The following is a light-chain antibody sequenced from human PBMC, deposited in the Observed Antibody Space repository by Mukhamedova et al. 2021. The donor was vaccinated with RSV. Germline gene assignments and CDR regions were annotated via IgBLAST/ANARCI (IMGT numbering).Light chain of an antibody. CDR3: LQHHSYPYT. Sequence: WYQRRVHGKAPKRLTYGASSLQRGVSSRFSGGGSGTEFTLTISSLQPEDFATYYCLQHHSYPYTFGQGTKLEIK. V-gene: IGKV1-17*01. J-gene: IGKJ2*01. CDR2: GAS.